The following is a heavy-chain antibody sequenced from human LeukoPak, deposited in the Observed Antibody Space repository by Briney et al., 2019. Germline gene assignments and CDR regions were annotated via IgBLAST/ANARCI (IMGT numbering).Heavy chain of an antibody. CDR2: IYTSGST. Sequence: PSETLSLTCTVSGGSISSYYWSWIRQPAGKGLEWIGRIYTSGSTNYNPSLKSRVTMSVDTSKNPFSLKLSSVTAADTAVYYCARDWHYYDSSGYYYTHFDYWGQGTLVTVSS. CDR1: GGSISSYY. J-gene: IGHJ4*02. D-gene: IGHD3-22*01. V-gene: IGHV4-4*07. CDR3: ARDWHYYDSSGYYYTHFDY.